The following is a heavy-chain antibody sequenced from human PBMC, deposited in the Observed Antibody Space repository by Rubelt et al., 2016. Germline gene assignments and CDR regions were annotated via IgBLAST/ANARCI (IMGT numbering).Heavy chain of an antibody. CDR2: ISSSSSTI. V-gene: IGHV3-48*01. CDR3: ARASYSSSSAPQPDY. Sequence: SISSSSSTIYYADSVKGRFTISRDNAKNSLYLQMNSLRAEDTAVYYCARASYSSSSAPQPDYWGQGTLVTVSS. J-gene: IGHJ4*02. D-gene: IGHD6-13*01.